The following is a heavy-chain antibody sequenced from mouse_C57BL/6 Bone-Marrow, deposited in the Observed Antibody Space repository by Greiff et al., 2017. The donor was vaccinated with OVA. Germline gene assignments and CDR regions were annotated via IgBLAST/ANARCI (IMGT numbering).Heavy chain of an antibody. D-gene: IGHD2-3*01. V-gene: IGHV2-2*01. CDR2: IWSGGST. CDR3: ASSRDGSSGFAY. Sequence: QVQLQQSGPGLVQPSQSLSITCTVSGFSLTSYGVHWVRQSPGKGLEWLGVIWSGGSTDYNAAFISRLSISKDNSKSQVFFKMNSLQADDTAIYYCASSRDGSSGFAYWGQGTLVTVSA. J-gene: IGHJ3*01. CDR1: GFSLTSYG.